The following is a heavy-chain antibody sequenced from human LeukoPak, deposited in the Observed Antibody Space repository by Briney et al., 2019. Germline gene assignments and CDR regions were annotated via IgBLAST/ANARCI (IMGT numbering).Heavy chain of an antibody. CDR2: IYHSGST. CDR1: GGSISSGGYS. V-gene: IGHV4-30-2*01. D-gene: IGHD4-17*01. J-gene: IGHJ4*02. CDR3: ARGTTVTTNRSPNFDY. Sequence: PSETLSLTCAVSGGSISSGGYSWSWIRQPPGKGLEWIGYIYHSGSTYYNPSLKSRVTISVDRSKNQFSLKLSSVTAADTAVYYCARGTTVTTNRSPNFDYWGQGTLVTVSS.